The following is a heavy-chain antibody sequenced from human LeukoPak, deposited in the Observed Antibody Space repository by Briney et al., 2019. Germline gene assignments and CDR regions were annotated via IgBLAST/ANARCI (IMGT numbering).Heavy chain of an antibody. CDR3: ARDRGWFDP. CDR2: IYSGGNT. V-gene: IGHV3-66*01. Sequence: QPGGSLRLSCAASRLIVSSNYMAWVRQAPGKGLEWVSVIYSGGNTYYADSVKGRFTISRDNSKNTLYLQMNSPRAEDTAVYYCARDRGWFDPWGLGTLVTVSS. CDR1: RLIVSSNY. J-gene: IGHJ5*02.